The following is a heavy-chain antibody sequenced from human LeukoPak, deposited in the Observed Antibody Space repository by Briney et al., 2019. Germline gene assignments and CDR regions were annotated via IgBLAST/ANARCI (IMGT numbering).Heavy chain of an antibody. CDR3: ARRDPSHYSSSSFDY. V-gene: IGHV4-39*01. D-gene: IGHD6-13*01. Sequence: SETLSLTCTVSGGSISSSNYCWGWPRHPPGKGLEWIGCICYSGRTYYNPSLKSRVTISVDTSKNQFSLKLSSVTAADTAVYYCARRDPSHYSSSSFDYWGQGTLVTVSS. J-gene: IGHJ4*02. CDR2: ICYSGRT. CDR1: GGSISSSNYC.